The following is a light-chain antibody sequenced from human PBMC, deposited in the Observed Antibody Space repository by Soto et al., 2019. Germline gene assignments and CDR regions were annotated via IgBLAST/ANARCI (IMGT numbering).Light chain of an antibody. V-gene: IGKV1-5*03. Sequence: DIQTSQSPSTLSGYVGDIVTISCRASQTISSWLAWYQQKPGKAPKLLIYKASTLKSGVPSRFSGSGSGTEFTLTISSLQPDDFATYYCQHYNSYSEAFGQGTKVDI. CDR3: QHYNSYSEA. J-gene: IGKJ1*01. CDR1: QTISSW. CDR2: KAS.